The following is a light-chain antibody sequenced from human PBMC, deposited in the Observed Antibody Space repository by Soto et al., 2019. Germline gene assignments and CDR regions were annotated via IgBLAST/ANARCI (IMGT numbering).Light chain of an antibody. Sequence: EIVLTQSPATLSLSPGERATLSCRASQSVSGYIAWYQQKLGQAPRLLIYHASNRATGIPARFSGSGSETDFTLTIRSLEPEDFAVYYCQQRYTWPPITFGQGTRLELK. CDR1: QSVSGY. CDR2: HAS. V-gene: IGKV3-11*01. J-gene: IGKJ5*01. CDR3: QQRYTWPPIT.